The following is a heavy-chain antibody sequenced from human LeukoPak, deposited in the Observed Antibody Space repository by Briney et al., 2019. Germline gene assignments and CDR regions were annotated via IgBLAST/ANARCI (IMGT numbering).Heavy chain of an antibody. CDR2: ISGSGGST. CDR1: GFTVSSNY. Sequence: PGGSLRLSCAASGFTVSSNYMSWVRQAPGKGLEWVSAISGSGGSTYYADSVKGRFTISRDNSKNTLYLQMNSLRAEDTAVYYCATRRLGVTTAHFDYWGQGTLVTVSS. CDR3: ATRRLGVTTAHFDY. J-gene: IGHJ4*02. D-gene: IGHD4-17*01. V-gene: IGHV3-23*01.